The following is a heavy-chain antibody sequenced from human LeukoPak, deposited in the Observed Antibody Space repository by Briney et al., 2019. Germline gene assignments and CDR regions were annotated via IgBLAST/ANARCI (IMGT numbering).Heavy chain of an antibody. Sequence: SQTLSLTCTVSGDSISSGASYWSWIRRPPGEGLEWIGYIYHSGTSYHNPSLRSRVSISVDTSKNQFSLNLRSVTDADTAVYYCARRDVATHRFDYWGQGALVTVSS. V-gene: IGHV4-30-4*01. J-gene: IGHJ4*02. CDR2: IYHSGTS. D-gene: IGHD5-12*01. CDR3: ARRDVATHRFDY. CDR1: GDSISSGASY.